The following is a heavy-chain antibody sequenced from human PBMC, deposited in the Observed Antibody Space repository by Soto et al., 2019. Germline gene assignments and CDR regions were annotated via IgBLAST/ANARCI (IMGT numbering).Heavy chain of an antibody. CDR1: GGTFSSYG. V-gene: IGHV1-69*12. J-gene: IGHJ4*02. CDR3: AIAGDYSNSARFDY. D-gene: IGHD4-4*01. Sequence: QVQLVQSGAEVKKPGSSVKVSCRASGGTFSSYGINWVRQAPGQGLEWMGGIIPVFGTINYAQKFQGRVTITADESTTTAYMEMSSLRSEDRAVYYCAIAGDYSNSARFDYWGQGTLVTVSS. CDR2: IIPVFGTI.